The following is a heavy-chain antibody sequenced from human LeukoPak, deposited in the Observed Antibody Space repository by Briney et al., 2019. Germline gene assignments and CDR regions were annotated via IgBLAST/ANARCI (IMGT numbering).Heavy chain of an antibody. V-gene: IGHV3-30*02. CDR2: IRYDGSNK. J-gene: IGHJ6*02. D-gene: IGHD6-19*01. CDR3: ASPVGSGWFTPPSYYYYYGMDV. CDR1: GFTFSSYG. Sequence: GGSLRLSCAASGFTFSSYGMYWVRQAPGKGLEWVAFIRYDGSNKYYADSVKGRFTISRDNSKNTLYLQMNSLRAEDTAVYYCASPVGSGWFTPPSYYYYYGMDVWGQGTTVTVSS.